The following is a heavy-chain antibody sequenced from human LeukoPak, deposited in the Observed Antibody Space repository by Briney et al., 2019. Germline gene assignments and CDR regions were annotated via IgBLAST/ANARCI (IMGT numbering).Heavy chain of an antibody. D-gene: IGHD1-14*01. CDR3: AKDIGNPYYYYMDV. CDR2: ISWNSGSI. V-gene: IGHV3-9*01. CDR1: GFTLDDYA. Sequence: GRSLRLSCAASGFTLDDYAMHWVRQAPGKGLEWVSGISWNSGSIGYADSVKGRFTISRDNAKNSLYLQMNSLRAEDTALYYCAKDIGNPYYYYMDVWGKGTTVTVSS. J-gene: IGHJ6*03.